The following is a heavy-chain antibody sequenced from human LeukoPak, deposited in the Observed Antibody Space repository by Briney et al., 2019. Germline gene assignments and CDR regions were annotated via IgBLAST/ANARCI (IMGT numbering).Heavy chain of an antibody. CDR3: ASSLIASSVSGYDRGYYYYYMDV. Sequence: GASVKVSCKASGGTFSSYAISWVRQAPGQGLEWMGGIIPIFGTANYAQKFQGRVTITADESTSTAYMELSSLRSEDTAVYYCASSLIASSVSGYDRGYYYYYMDVWGKGTTVTISS. V-gene: IGHV1-69*13. J-gene: IGHJ6*03. D-gene: IGHD5-12*01. CDR2: IIPIFGTA. CDR1: GGTFSSYA.